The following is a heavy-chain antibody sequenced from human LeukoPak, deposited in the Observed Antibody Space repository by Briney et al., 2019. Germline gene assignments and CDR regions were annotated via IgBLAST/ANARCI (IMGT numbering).Heavy chain of an antibody. V-gene: IGHV3-23*01. J-gene: IGHJ4*02. Sequence: GGSLRLSCAASGFTFTDYAMSWVRQAPGKGLEWVSAISGSGASTYYADSVKGRFTISRDNSKNTLYLQMNSLKTEDTAVYYCTRDGSWGSYYPDYYFDYWGQGTLVTVSS. CDR3: TRDGSWGSYYPDYYFDY. CDR1: GFTFTDYA. D-gene: IGHD1-26*01. CDR2: ISGSGAST.